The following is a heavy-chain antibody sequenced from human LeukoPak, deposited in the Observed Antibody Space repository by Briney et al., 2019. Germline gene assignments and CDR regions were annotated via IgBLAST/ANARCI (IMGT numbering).Heavy chain of an antibody. CDR1: GYTFTSYD. D-gene: IGHD2-2*01. CDR3: ARDLSVPAAMGDWFDP. J-gene: IGHJ5*02. V-gene: IGHV1-8*01. CDR2: MNPNSGNT. Sequence: ASVKVSCKASGYTFTSYDINWVRQATGQGLEWMGWMNPNSGNTGYAQKFQGRVTMTRNTSISTAYMELSSLRSEDTAVYYCARDLSVPAAMGDWFDPWGQGTLVTVSS.